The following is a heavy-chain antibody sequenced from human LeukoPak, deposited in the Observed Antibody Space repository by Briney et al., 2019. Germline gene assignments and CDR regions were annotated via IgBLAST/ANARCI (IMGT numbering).Heavy chain of an antibody. Sequence: PSETLSLTCTASGDSLTNSNDYWGWVRQSPGRGLEWLGNIFYNGGPYYNPSFKSRVAISVDTSKNHFSLTLNAVTAADTTVYYCASYSGTYSAFEIWGQGTPVTVSS. D-gene: IGHD1-26*01. J-gene: IGHJ3*02. CDR1: GDSLTNSNDY. CDR2: IFYNGGP. CDR3: ASYSGTYSAFEI. V-gene: IGHV4-39*07.